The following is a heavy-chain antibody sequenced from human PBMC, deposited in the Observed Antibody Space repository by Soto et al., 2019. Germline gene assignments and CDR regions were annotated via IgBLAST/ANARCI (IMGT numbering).Heavy chain of an antibody. D-gene: IGHD3-16*01. CDR1: GVSISSDY. J-gene: IGHJ4*02. CDR2: IYNSVST. CDR3: AIYSSIGAYDGY. Sequence: SETLSLTCTVSGVSISSDYWSWIRQPPGKGLEWIGYIYNSVSTNYNPSLKSRVTISVDTSKNQFSLKLSSVTAADTAVYYCAIYSSIGAYDGYWGQGTLVTVSS. V-gene: IGHV4-59*08.